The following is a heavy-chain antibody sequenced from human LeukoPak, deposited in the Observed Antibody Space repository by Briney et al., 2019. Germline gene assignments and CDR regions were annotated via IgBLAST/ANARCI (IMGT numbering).Heavy chain of an antibody. CDR1: GASISIYY. J-gene: IGHJ2*01. D-gene: IGHD5-18*01. CDR2: IYTSGSG. V-gene: IGHV4-4*07. CDR3: ARDRGYSYGYWYFDL. Sequence: SETLSLNCTVSGASISIYYWSWIRQPAGKGLEWIWRIYTSGSGNYSPSLKSRVTMSVDTSKNQFSLKLSSVAAADTAVYYCARDRGYSYGYWYFDLWGRGTLVTVSS.